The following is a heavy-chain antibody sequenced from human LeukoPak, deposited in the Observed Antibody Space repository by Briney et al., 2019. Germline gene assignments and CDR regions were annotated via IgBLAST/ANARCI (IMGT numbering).Heavy chain of an antibody. J-gene: IGHJ3*02. V-gene: IGHV4-39*07. CDR2: IYYSGST. CDR1: GGSISSSSYY. D-gene: IGHD6-13*01. CDR3: ARVPPEWQQLPPRAFDI. Sequence: SETLSLTCTVSGGSISSSSYYWGWIRQPPGKGLEWIGSIYYSGSTYYNPSLKSRVTISVDTSKNQFSLKLSSVTAADTAVYYCARVPPEWQQLPPRAFDIWGQGTMVTVSS.